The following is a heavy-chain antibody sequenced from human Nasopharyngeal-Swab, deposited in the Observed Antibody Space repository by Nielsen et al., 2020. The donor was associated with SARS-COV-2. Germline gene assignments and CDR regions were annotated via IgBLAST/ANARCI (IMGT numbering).Heavy chain of an antibody. J-gene: IGHJ4*02. D-gene: IGHD4-11*01. CDR2: ISGSGGST. Sequence: GESLKISCAASGFTFSSYAMSWVRQAPGKGLEWVSAISGSGGSTYYADSVKGRFTISRDNSKNTLYLQMNSLRAEDTAVYYCAKVAHKVTTGCFDCWGQGTLVTVSS. CDR3: AKVAHKVTTGCFDC. CDR1: GFTFSSYA. V-gene: IGHV3-23*01.